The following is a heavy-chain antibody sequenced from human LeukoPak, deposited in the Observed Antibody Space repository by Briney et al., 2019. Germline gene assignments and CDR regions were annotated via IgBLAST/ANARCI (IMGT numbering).Heavy chain of an antibody. CDR3: ARDTYFYGSGSYPGGE. CDR1: GFTVSSDY. CDR2: IYAGGKT. Sequence: PGGSLRLSCAASGFTVSSDYMSWVRQAPGKGLEWVSVIYAGGKTCYADSVKGRFTISRDNSKNTLYLQMNSLRAEDTAVYYCARDTYFYGSGSYPGGEWGQGTLVTVSS. D-gene: IGHD3-10*01. J-gene: IGHJ4*02. V-gene: IGHV3-66*01.